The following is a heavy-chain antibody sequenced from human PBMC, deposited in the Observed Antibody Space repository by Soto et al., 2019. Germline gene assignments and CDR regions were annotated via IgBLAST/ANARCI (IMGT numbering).Heavy chain of an antibody. V-gene: IGHV1-69*13. D-gene: IGHD1-7*01. J-gene: IGHJ4*02. Sequence: SVKVSCKTSGGTMSSYAVSWVRQAPGQGLEWMGGIIPIFGTANYAQKFQGRVTITADESTSTAYMELSSLRSEDTAVYYCARGPVPLDGTEFDYWGQGTLVTVSS. CDR2: IIPIFGTA. CDR3: ARGPVPLDGTEFDY. CDR1: GGTMSSYA.